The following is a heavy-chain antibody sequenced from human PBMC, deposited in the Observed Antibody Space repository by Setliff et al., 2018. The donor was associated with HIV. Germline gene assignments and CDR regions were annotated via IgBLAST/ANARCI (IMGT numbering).Heavy chain of an antibody. D-gene: IGHD3-3*01. CDR3: AKTREINNFWSGIDY. J-gene: IGHJ4*02. V-gene: IGHV3-7*01. Sequence: GGSLRLSCAASGFTFTSYWMIWVRQAPGKGLEWVANINQDGSEKNYVDSVKGRFTISRDNAKNSLYLQMDSLRVEDTTVYYCAKTREINNFWSGIDYWGQGTLVTVSS. CDR1: GFTFTSYW. CDR2: INQDGSEK.